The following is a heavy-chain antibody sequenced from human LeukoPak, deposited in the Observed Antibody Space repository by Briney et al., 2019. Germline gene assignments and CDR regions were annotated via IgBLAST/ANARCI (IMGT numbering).Heavy chain of an antibody. CDR2: IRSKAYGGTT. Sequence: GGSLRLSCTASGFTFGDYAMSWVRQAPGKGLEWLGFIRSKAYGGTTEYAASVKGRFTISRDDSKSIAYLQMNSLKTEDTAVYYCTRAFRGYGGNPHYWGQGTLVTVSS. CDR3: TRAFRGYGGNPHY. V-gene: IGHV3-49*04. CDR1: GFTFGDYA. D-gene: IGHD4-23*01. J-gene: IGHJ4*02.